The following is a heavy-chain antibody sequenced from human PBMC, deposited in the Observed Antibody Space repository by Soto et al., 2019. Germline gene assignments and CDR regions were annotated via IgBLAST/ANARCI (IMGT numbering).Heavy chain of an antibody. CDR3: ATWAWSGYYLLGDAFDI. CDR1: GFTFSSYA. V-gene: IGHV3-64*01. Sequence: PGGSLRLSCAASGFTFSSYAMHWVRQAPGKGLEYVSAISSNGGSTYYANSVKGRFTISRDNSKNTLYLQMGSLRAEDMAVYYCATWAWSGYYLLGDAFDIWGQGTMVTVSS. D-gene: IGHD3-3*01. CDR2: ISSNGGST. J-gene: IGHJ3*02.